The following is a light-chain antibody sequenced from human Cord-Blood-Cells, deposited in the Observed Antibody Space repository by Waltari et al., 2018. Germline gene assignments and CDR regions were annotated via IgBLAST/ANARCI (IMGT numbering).Light chain of an antibody. CDR3: CSYAGSSTLV. CDR1: SSDVRSYNL. CDR2: EVS. Sequence: QSALTQPASVSASPGQPITISCPGTSSDVRSYNLFSWYQQHPGKAPKLMIYEVSKRPSGVSNRFSGSKSGNTASLTISGLQAEDEADYYCCSYAGSSTLVFGEGTKLTVL. J-gene: IGLJ3*02. V-gene: IGLV2-23*02.